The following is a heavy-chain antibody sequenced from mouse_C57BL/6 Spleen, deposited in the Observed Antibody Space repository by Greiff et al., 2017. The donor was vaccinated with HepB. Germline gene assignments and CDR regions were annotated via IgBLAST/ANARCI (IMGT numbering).Heavy chain of an antibody. CDR1: GYTFTDYY. Sequence: EVQLQQSGPELVKPGASVKISCKASGYTFTDYYMNWVKQSHGKSLEWIGDINPNNGGTSYNQKFKGKATLTVDKSSSTAYMELRSLTSEDSAVYYCARRWLLHPSWFAYWGQGTLVTVSA. CDR2: INPNNGGT. D-gene: IGHD2-3*01. J-gene: IGHJ3*01. V-gene: IGHV1-26*01. CDR3: ARRWLLHPSWFAY.